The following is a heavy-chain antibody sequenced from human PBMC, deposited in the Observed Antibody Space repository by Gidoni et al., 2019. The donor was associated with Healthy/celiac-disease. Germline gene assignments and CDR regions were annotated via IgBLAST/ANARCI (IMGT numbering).Heavy chain of an antibody. D-gene: IGHD1-26*01. CDR1: GFTFSRYG. V-gene: IGHV3-33*01. CDR3: ARDRVVGATEDDAFDI. Sequence: QVQLVASGGGVVQPGRSLRLSCAASGFTFSRYGMHWVRQAPGKGLEWVAVIWYDGSNKYYADSVKGRFTISRDNSKNTLYLQMNSLRAEDTAVYYCARDRVVGATEDDAFDIWGQGTMVTVSS. CDR2: IWYDGSNK. J-gene: IGHJ3*02.